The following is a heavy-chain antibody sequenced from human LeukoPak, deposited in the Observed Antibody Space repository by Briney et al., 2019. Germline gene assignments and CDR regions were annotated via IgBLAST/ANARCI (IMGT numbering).Heavy chain of an antibody. CDR1: GGSISSYY. Sequence: PSETLSLTCTVSGGSISSYYWNWIRQPPGKGLECIGYIYYSGSTNYNPSLKSRVTISVDTSKNQFSLKLSSVTAADTAVYYCAKPSGYNWFDPWGQGALVTVSS. CDR3: AKPSGYNWFDP. V-gene: IGHV4-59*01. J-gene: IGHJ5*02. D-gene: IGHD1-14*01. CDR2: IYYSGST.